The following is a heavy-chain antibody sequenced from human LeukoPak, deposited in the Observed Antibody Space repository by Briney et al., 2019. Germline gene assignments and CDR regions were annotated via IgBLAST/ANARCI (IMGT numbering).Heavy chain of an antibody. J-gene: IGHJ3*02. D-gene: IGHD6-19*01. CDR3: TRGGPNSSGFAGDGFDI. CDR2: IYYSGST. Sequence: SASPTLTCAVSGDSMSSYYWPWMRQPPGQGLEWIGYIYYSGSTNYNPSLKSRVTILVDMSRNQFSLRLTSVTDVDTAVYFCTRGGPNSSGFAGDGFDIWGRGTMVTVSS. V-gene: IGHV4-59*07. CDR1: GDSMSSYY.